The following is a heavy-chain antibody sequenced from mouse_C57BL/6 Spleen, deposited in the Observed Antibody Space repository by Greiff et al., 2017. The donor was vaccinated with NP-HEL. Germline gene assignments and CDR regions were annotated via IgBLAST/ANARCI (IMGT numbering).Heavy chain of an antibody. CDR2: IDPENGDT. CDR3: TTRRAYDYDDAMDY. V-gene: IGHV14-4*01. J-gene: IGHJ4*01. D-gene: IGHD2-4*01. CDR1: GFNIKDDY. Sequence: EVQLQQSGAELVRPGASVKLSCTASGFNIKDDYMHWVKQRPEQGLEWIGWIDPENGDTEYASKFQGKATITADTSSNTAYLQLSSLTSEDTAVYYCTTRRAYDYDDAMDYWGQGTSVTVSS.